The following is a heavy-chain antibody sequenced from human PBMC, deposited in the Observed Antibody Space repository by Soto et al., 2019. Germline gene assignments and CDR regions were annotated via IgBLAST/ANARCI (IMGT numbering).Heavy chain of an antibody. CDR2: ISYDGSNQ. CDR3: AKDQASGQGSFDS. J-gene: IGHJ4*02. V-gene: IGHV3-30*18. Sequence: GGSLRLSCAASGFTFNIYGMHWVRQAPDKGLEWVALISYDGSNQYYADSVKGRFTISRDNSKNTLFLQMNSLRADDTAVYYCAKDQASGQGSFDSWGQGTLVTV. CDR1: GFTFNIYG.